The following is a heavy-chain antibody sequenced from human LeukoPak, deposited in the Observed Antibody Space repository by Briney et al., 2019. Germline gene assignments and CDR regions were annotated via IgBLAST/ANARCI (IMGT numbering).Heavy chain of an antibody. Sequence: ASVKVSCKASGYTFTSYDINWVRQATGQGLAWMGWMNPNSGNTGYAQKFQGRVTMTRNTSISTAYMELSSLRSEDTAVYYCARDRPQRYCSGGSCYDWFDPWGQGTLVTVSS. CDR3: ARDRPQRYCSGGSCYDWFDP. V-gene: IGHV1-8*01. D-gene: IGHD2-15*01. CDR1: GYTFTSYD. J-gene: IGHJ5*02. CDR2: MNPNSGNT.